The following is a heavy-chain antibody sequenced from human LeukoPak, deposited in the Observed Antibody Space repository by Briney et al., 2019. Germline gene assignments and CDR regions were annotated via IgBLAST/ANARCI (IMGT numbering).Heavy chain of an antibody. D-gene: IGHD5-24*01. J-gene: IGHJ4*02. V-gene: IGHV1-69*04. Sequence: SVKVSCKASGGTFSSYAISWVRQAPGQGLEWMGRIIPILGIANYAQKFQGRVTITADKSTSTAYMELSSLRSEDTAVYYCARGPATIRGGRFDYWGQGTLAPSPQ. CDR3: ARGPATIRGGRFDY. CDR2: IIPILGIA. CDR1: GGTFSSYA.